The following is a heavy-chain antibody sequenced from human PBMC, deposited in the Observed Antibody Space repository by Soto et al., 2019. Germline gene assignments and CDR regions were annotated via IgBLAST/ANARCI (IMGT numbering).Heavy chain of an antibody. Sequence: QLQLQESGPGLVKPSETLSLTCTVSGGSISSNGYYWGWIRQPPGKGLEWIGSVYYRGSANYNPSLKSRLTMSVDTSKNQFSLKLISVTAADTAVYYCARRPKRGSYSWCFDYWGQGTLVTVSS. V-gene: IGHV4-39*01. CDR1: GGSISSNGYY. D-gene: IGHD1-26*01. J-gene: IGHJ4*02. CDR3: ARRPKRGSYSWCFDY. CDR2: VYYRGSA.